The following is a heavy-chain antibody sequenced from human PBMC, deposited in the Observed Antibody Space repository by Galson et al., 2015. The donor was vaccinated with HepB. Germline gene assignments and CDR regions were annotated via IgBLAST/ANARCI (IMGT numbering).Heavy chain of an antibody. CDR3: ATGTGPAAVNFNF. CDR2: SIPLLGIS. V-gene: IGHV1-69*02. J-gene: IGHJ4*02. Sequence: SVKVSCKASADIFRHYSLNWVRQAPGQGLEWMGRSIPLLGISNYAQKLRARVSITADTSSFTVYLHLSALRPHDTAFYYCATGTGPAAVNFNFWGQGTVVSVSS. D-gene: IGHD2-2*01. CDR1: ADIFRHYS.